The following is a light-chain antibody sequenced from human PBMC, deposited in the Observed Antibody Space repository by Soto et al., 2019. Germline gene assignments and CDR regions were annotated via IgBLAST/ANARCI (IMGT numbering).Light chain of an antibody. Sequence: EVVLTQSPATLSVSPGERATLSCRASQTVSRSLAWYQQKPGQAPRLLIYGASMRATGVPDRFSGSGSGTDFTLTISSLQSEDFAVYYCQQYIDWPPYTFGQGTMVEIK. CDR1: QTVSRS. V-gene: IGKV3-15*01. CDR3: QQYIDWPPYT. CDR2: GAS. J-gene: IGKJ2*01.